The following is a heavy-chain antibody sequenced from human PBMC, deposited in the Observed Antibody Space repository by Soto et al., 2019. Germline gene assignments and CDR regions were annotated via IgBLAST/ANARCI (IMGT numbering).Heavy chain of an antibody. CDR3: ARGGAYCGGDCSPHDLDV. J-gene: IGHJ4*01. CDR2: IYYNGRT. V-gene: IGHV4-61*01. CDR1: GGSVSSGSYY. Sequence: QVQLQESGPGLVKPSETLSLTCTVSGGSVSSGSYYWSWIRQPPGKGLEWMGYIYYNGRTNYNPSLKSRVALSADTSKNQFSLKLNSVTAAYSAVYSCARGGAYCGGDCSPHDLDVWGHGTLVTVSS. D-gene: IGHD2-21*02.